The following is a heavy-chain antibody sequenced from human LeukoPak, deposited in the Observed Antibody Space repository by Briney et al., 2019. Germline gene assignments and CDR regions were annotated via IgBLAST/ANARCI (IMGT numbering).Heavy chain of an antibody. CDR1: GGSISSGGYY. D-gene: IGHD3-9*01. Sequence: SETLSLTCTVSGGSISSGGYYWSWIRQHPGKGLEWIRYIYYSGSTYYNPSLKSRVAISVDTSKNQFSLKLSSVTAADTAVYYCASVFWRRAFDIWGQGTMVTVSS. V-gene: IGHV4-31*03. J-gene: IGHJ3*02. CDR3: ASVFWRRAFDI. CDR2: IYYSGST.